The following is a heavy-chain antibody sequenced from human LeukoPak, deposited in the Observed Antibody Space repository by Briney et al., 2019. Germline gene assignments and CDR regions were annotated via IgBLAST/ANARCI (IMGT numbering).Heavy chain of an antibody. CDR2: ISYSGRT. CDR3: ARGLYYYDSSGYYY. CDR1: GGSISGNY. V-gene: IGHV4-59*12. J-gene: IGHJ4*02. D-gene: IGHD3-22*01. Sequence: SETLSLTCTVSGGSISGNYWTWIRQPPGKGLEWIGYISYSGRTNYNSSLKSRVTISVDTSKNQFSLKLSSVTAADTAVYYCARGLYYYDSSGYYYWGQGTLVTVSS.